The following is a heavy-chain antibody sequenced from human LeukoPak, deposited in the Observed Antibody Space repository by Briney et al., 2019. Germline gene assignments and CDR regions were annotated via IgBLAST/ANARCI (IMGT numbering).Heavy chain of an antibody. CDR1: GGSMSSHY. D-gene: IGHD2-15*01. CDR2: IYYSGST. V-gene: IGHV4-59*11. Sequence: PSETLSLTCTVSGGSMSSHYWSWIRQPPGKGLEWIGYIYYSGSTNYNPSLKSRVTISVDTSKNQFSLKLSSVTAADTAVYYCAGVVDYYYMDVWGKGTTVTVSS. CDR3: AGVVDYYYMDV. J-gene: IGHJ6*03.